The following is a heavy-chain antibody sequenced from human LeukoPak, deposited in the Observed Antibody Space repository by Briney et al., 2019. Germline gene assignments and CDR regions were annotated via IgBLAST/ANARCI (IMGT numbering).Heavy chain of an antibody. CDR3: ARGSYPIDY. Sequence: SETLSLTCTVSGGSISSYYWSWIRPPPGRGLEWVGYIYCSGSTNYNPSLKSRVTISVGTSTNHSSLKLSSVTAADTAVYYCARGSYPIDYWGQETLVTVSS. CDR2: IYCSGST. CDR1: GGSISSYY. V-gene: IGHV4-59*01. J-gene: IGHJ4*02.